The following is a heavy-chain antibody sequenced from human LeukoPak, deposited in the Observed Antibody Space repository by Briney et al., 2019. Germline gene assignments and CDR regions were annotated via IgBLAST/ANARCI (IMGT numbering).Heavy chain of an antibody. CDR2: IKQDGSEK. D-gene: IGHD6-13*01. V-gene: IGHV3-7*01. CDR1: GFTFSSYW. Sequence: PGGSLRLSCAASGFTFSSYWMSWVRQAPGKGLEWVANIKQDGSEKYYVDSVKGRFTISRDNAKNSLYLQMNSLRAEDTAVYYCARLYSSSWDYYYHMDVWGKGTTVTVSS. CDR3: ARLYSSSWDYYYHMDV. J-gene: IGHJ6*03.